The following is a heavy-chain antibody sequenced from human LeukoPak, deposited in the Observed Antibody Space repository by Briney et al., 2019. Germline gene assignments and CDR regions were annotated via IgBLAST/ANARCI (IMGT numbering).Heavy chain of an antibody. D-gene: IGHD4-11*01. CDR3: AKIHYSNFGYFDY. Sequence: GGSLRLSCAASGFTFSSYAMSWVRQAPGKGLEWVSAISGSGGSTYYADSVKGRFTVSRDNSKNTLYLQMNSLRAEDTAVYYCAKIHYSNFGYFDYWGQGTLVTVSS. CDR2: ISGSGGST. CDR1: GFTFSSYA. V-gene: IGHV3-23*01. J-gene: IGHJ4*02.